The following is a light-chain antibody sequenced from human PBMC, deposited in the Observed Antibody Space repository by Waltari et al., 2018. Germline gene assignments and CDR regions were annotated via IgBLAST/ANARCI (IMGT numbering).Light chain of an antibody. J-gene: IGKJ4*01. CDR1: QRVTNNY. CDR2: GVS. CDR3: HLYGSART. Sequence: NVLTQSPGTLSLSPGERAPLSCRARQRVTNNYLAWYQQQPGQAPRLLIYGVSSRATGIPDRFSGSGSGTDFTLTIGRLEPEDSAVYFCHLYGSARTFGGGTRVEIK. V-gene: IGKV3-20*01.